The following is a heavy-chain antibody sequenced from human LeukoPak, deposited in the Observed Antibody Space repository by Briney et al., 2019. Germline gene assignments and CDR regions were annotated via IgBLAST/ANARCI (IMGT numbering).Heavy chain of an antibody. CDR1: GGSISSSSYY. D-gene: IGHD5-12*01. CDR2: IYYSGST. Sequence: SETLSLTCTVSGGSISSSSYYWGWIRQPPGKGLEWIGSIYYSGSTYYNPSLKSRVTISVDTSKNQFSLKLSSVTAADTAVYYCARSGDIVATTRYWYFDLWGRGTLVTVSS. V-gene: IGHV4-39*07. CDR3: ARSGDIVATTRYWYFDL. J-gene: IGHJ2*01.